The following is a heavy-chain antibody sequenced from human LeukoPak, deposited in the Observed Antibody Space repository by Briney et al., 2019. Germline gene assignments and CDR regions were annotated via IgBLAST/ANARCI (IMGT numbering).Heavy chain of an antibody. CDR3: ARYSGYDSHTFDY. CDR2: IYYSGST. CDR1: GGSISSGDYY. Sequence: PSETLSLTCTVSGGSISSGDYYWSWIRQPPGKGLEWIGYIYYSGSTYYNPSLKSRVTISVDTSKNQFSLKLSSVTAADTAVYYCARYSGYDSHTFDYWGQGTLVTVSS. D-gene: IGHD5-12*01. J-gene: IGHJ4*02. V-gene: IGHV4-30-4*01.